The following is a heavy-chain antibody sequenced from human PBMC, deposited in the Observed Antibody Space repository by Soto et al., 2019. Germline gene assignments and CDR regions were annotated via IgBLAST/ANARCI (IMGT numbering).Heavy chain of an antibody. Sequence: GGSLRLSCAASRFTFSTYEMNWVRQAPGKGLEWVSYISTSGSTVYYADPVKGRFTISRDNTRNSLYLQMNSLRDEDTALYYCVRYCSTTLCNGVATRTFDYWGQGTLVTVSS. D-gene: IGHD2-2*01. J-gene: IGHJ4*02. CDR3: VRYCSTTLCNGVATRTFDY. V-gene: IGHV3-48*03. CDR2: ISTSGSTV. CDR1: RFTFSTYE.